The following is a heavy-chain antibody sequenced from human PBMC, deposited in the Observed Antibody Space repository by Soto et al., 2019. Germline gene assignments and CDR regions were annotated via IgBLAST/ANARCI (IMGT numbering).Heavy chain of an antibody. CDR1: GYTFTSYD. CDR3: ARGRGDILTGHISHPTDY. J-gene: IGHJ4*02. Sequence: GASVKVSCKASGYTFTSYDINWVRQATGQGLEWMGWMNPNSGNTGYAQKFQGRVTMTRNTSISTAYMELSSLRSEDTAVYYCARGRGDILTGHISHPTDYWGQGTLVTVSS. D-gene: IGHD3-9*01. CDR2: MNPNSGNT. V-gene: IGHV1-8*01.